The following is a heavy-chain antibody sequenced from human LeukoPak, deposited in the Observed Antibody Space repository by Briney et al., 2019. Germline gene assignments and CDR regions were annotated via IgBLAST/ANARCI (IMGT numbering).Heavy chain of an antibody. CDR1: CGSISSYY. Sequence: PSETLSFTCTVSCGSISSYYWSWIRQPPGKGLEWIGYIYYSGSTNYNSSLKSRVTISVDTSKNQFSLKLSSVTAADTAVYYCARSNYPYYFDYWGQGTLVTVSS. CDR3: ARSNYPYYFDY. D-gene: IGHD1-1*01. J-gene: IGHJ4*02. CDR2: IYYSGST. V-gene: IGHV4-59*01.